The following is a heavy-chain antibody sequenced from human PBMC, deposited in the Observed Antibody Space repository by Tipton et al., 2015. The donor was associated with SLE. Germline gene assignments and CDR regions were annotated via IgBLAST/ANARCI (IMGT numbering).Heavy chain of an antibody. Sequence: SLRLSCAASGFTFSSYAMSWVRQAPGKGLEWVSAISGSGGSTYYADSVKGRFTISRDNSKNTLYLQMNSLRAEDTAVYYCARSPAGLRFLEWLPQDYWGQGTLVTVSS. J-gene: IGHJ4*02. CDR2: ISGSGGST. CDR1: GFTFSSYA. CDR3: ARSPAGLRFLEWLPQDY. V-gene: IGHV3-23*01. D-gene: IGHD3-3*01.